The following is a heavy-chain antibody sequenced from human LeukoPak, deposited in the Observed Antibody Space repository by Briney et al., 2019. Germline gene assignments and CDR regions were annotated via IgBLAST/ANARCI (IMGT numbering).Heavy chain of an antibody. V-gene: IGHV4-59*01. D-gene: IGHD5-24*01. CDR3: ARTRRDGYNHRGLWLD. Sequence: SETLSLTCTVSGGSISSYYWSWIRQPPGKGLEWIGYNYYSGSTNYNPSLKSRVTISVDTSKNQFSLKLSSVTAADTAVYYCARTRRDGYNHRGLWLDWGQGTLVTVSS. CDR2: NYYSGST. J-gene: IGHJ4*02. CDR1: GGSISSYY.